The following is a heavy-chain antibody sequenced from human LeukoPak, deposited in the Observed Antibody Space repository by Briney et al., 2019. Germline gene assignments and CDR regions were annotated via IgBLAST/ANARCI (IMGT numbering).Heavy chain of an antibody. Sequence: SQTLSLTCTVSGGSISSGSYYWSWIRQPAGKGLEWIGRIYTSGSTNYNPSLKSRVTISVDTSKSQFSLKLSSVTAADTAVYYCARDLTIFGVVIMGGWFDPWGQGTLVTVSS. D-gene: IGHD3-3*01. CDR3: ARDLTIFGVVIMGGWFDP. CDR2: IYTSGST. CDR1: GGSISSGSYY. J-gene: IGHJ5*02. V-gene: IGHV4-61*02.